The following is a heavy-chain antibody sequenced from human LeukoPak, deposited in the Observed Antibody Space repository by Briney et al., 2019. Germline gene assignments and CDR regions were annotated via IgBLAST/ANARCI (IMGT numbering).Heavy chain of an antibody. CDR2: INSDGSTT. CDR3: ARAAYSSTWYSRYFDL. CDR1: GFTFSSYW. J-gene: IGHJ2*01. V-gene: IGHV3-74*01. D-gene: IGHD6-13*01. Sequence: GGSLRLSCAASGFTFSSYWMHWVRQAPGKGLVWVSRINSDGSTTSYADPVKGRFTISRDNAKNTLFLQMNSLRAGDTAVYYCARAAYSSTWYSRYFDLWGRGTLVTVSS.